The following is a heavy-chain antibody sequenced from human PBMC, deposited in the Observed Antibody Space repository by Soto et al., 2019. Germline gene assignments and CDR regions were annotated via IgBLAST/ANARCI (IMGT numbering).Heavy chain of an antibody. CDR2: IWYDGSNK. Sequence: AGGSLRLSCAASGFTFSSYGMHWVRQAPGKGLEWVAVIWYDGSNKYYADSVKGRFTISRDNSKNTLYLQMNSLRAEDTAVYYCAREYYYDSPDYYYGMDVWGQGTTVTV. D-gene: IGHD3-22*01. CDR3: AREYYYDSPDYYYGMDV. CDR1: GFTFSSYG. J-gene: IGHJ6*02. V-gene: IGHV3-33*01.